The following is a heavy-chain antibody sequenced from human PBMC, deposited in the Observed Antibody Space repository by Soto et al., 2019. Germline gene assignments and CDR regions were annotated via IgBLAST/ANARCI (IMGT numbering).Heavy chain of an antibody. CDR3: ARTSNVLRYFDWFSALDYFDY. D-gene: IGHD3-9*01. V-gene: IGHV4-34*01. Sequence: SATLSLTCAFYSSSFTGYYWSWIRKPPWKGLEWIGEINHSGSTNYNPSLKSRVTISVDTSKNQFSLKLSSVTAADTAVYYCARTSNVLRYFDWFSALDYFDYWGQGTLVTVS. J-gene: IGHJ4*02. CDR1: SSSFTGYY. CDR2: INHSGST.